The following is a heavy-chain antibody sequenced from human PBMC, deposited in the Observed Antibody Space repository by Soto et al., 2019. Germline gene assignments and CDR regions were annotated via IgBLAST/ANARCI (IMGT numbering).Heavy chain of an antibody. J-gene: IGHJ6*03. CDR3: ARGSGWGRNYYYMDV. CDR1: GYTFTSYA. CDR2: INAGNGNT. V-gene: IGHV1-3*01. D-gene: IGHD6-25*01. Sequence: GASVKVSCKASGYTFTSYAMHWVRQAPGQRLEWMGWINAGNGNTKYSQKFQGRVTITRDTSASTVYMELSSLRSEDTAVYYCARGSGWGRNYYYMDVWGKGTTVTVSS.